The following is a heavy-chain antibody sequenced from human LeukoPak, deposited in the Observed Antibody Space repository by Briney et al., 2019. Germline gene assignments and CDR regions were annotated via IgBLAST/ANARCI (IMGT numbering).Heavy chain of an antibody. CDR3: ARGRYYDSSGYYDFDY. CDR2: INWNGGST. Sequence: PGGSLRLSCAASGFTFDDYGMSWVRQAPGKGLEWVSGINWNGGSTRYADSVKGRFTISRDNAKNSLYLQMNSLRAEDTALYYCARGRYYDSSGYYDFDYWGQGTLVTVSS. D-gene: IGHD3-22*01. CDR1: GFTFDDYG. V-gene: IGHV3-20*04. J-gene: IGHJ4*02.